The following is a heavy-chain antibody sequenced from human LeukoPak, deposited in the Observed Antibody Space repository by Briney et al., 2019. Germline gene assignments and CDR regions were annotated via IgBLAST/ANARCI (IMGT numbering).Heavy chain of an antibody. CDR3: AVSTVIMNY. V-gene: IGHV3-23*01. CDR2: ITGSGVST. J-gene: IGHJ4*02. D-gene: IGHD4-17*01. CDR1: GFTFSSYA. Sequence: GGSLRLSCAASGFTFSSYAMSWVRQAPGKGLEWVSTITGSGVSTYYADSVKGRFTISRDNSKDTLYLQMNSLRAEDTAVYYCAVSTVIMNYWGQGTLVTVSS.